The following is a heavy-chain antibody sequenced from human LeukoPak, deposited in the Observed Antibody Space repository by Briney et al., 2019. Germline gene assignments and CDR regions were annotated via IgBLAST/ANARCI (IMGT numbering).Heavy chain of an antibody. CDR2: INQGGSEQ. CDR1: GFTFSDYW. D-gene: IGHD1-26*01. CDR3: AATNWFDP. V-gene: IGHV3-7*01. Sequence: PGGSLRLSCAGSGFTFSDYWMSWVRQAPGKGLEWVANINQGGSEQFYVDSLKGRFTISRDNAKNSLFLQMNGLTVEDTAVYYCAATNWFDPWGQGTLVTVSS. J-gene: IGHJ5*02.